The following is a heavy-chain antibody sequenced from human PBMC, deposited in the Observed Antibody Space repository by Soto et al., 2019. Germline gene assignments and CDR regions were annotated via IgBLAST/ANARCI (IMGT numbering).Heavy chain of an antibody. J-gene: IGHJ5*02. D-gene: IGHD4-17*01. Sequence: GASVKVSCKASGYTFSSYGISWVRQAPGQGLEWMGWISAYNGNTNYSQKLQNRVTMTTDTTTRTAYMELRSLRSDDTAVYYCARCSTYGDYEREPFDPWGQGTLVTVSS. V-gene: IGHV1-18*01. CDR1: GYTFSSYG. CDR2: ISAYNGNT. CDR3: ARCSTYGDYEREPFDP.